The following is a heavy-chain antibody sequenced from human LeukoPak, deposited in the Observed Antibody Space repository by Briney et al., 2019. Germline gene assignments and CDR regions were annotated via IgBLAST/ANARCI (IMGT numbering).Heavy chain of an antibody. J-gene: IGHJ4*02. CDR1: GYMFTSYG. Sequence: ASVKVSCKASGYMFTSYGISWVRQAPGQGLEWMGWISAYNGNTNYAQKLQGRVTMTTDTSTSTAYMELRSLRSDDTAVYYCARDRYYYDSSGYRKPFDYWGQGTLVTVSS. CDR3: ARDRYYYDSSGYRKPFDY. V-gene: IGHV1-18*01. CDR2: ISAYNGNT. D-gene: IGHD3-22*01.